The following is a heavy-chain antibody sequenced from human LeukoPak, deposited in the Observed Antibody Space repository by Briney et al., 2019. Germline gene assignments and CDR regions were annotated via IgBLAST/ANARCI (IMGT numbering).Heavy chain of an antibody. V-gene: IGHV1-69*06. Sequence: SVKVSCKASGGTFSSYAISWVRQAPGQGLEWMGGIIPIFGTANYAQKFQGRVTITADKSTSTAYMELSSLRSEDTAVYYCAREGGEAAAGGFDYWGQGTLVTVSS. D-gene: IGHD6-13*01. CDR3: AREGGEAAAGGFDY. CDR1: GGTFSSYA. CDR2: IIPIFGTA. J-gene: IGHJ4*02.